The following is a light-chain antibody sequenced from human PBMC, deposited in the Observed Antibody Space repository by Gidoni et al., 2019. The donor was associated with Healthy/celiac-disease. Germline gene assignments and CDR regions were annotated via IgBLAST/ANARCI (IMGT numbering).Light chain of an antibody. CDR3: QQYNNWPFT. CDR1: QRVSSN. CDR2: GAS. J-gene: IGKJ3*01. V-gene: IGKV3D-15*01. Sequence: EIVMTQSPATLSVSPGESATLSCRASQRVSSNLAWYQQKPGQAPRLLIYGASTRATGIPAMFSGSGSGTEFTLTISSLQSEDFAVYYCQQYNNWPFTFXPXTKVDIK.